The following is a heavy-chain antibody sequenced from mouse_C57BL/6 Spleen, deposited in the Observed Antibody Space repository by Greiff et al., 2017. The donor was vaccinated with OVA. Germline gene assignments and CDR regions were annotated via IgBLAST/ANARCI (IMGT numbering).Heavy chain of an antibody. Sequence: VQLQQSGPELVKPGASVKISCKASGYTFTDYYMNWVKQSHGKSLEWIGDINPNNGGTSYNQKFKGKATLTVDKSSSTAYMELRSLTSEDSAVYYWARLRRPYYAMDYWGQGTSVTVSS. J-gene: IGHJ4*01. V-gene: IGHV1-26*01. CDR2: INPNNGGT. D-gene: IGHD2-4*01. CDR1: GYTFTDYY. CDR3: ARLRRPYYAMDY.